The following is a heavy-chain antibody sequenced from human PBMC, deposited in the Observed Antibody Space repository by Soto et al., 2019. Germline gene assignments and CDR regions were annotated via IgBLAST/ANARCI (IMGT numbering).Heavy chain of an antibody. D-gene: IGHD5-12*01. J-gene: IGHJ2*01. CDR1: GGTFSNYP. Sequence: QVQLVQSGAEVKKPGSSVKVSCKASGGTFSNYPISWVRQAPGQVLEWMGGIIPIFGTVNYAQKFQGRVTINADESTSTAYMELSSLRSEDTAVYYCARGNHRWLQLWYFDLWGRGTLVTVSS. V-gene: IGHV1-69*12. CDR3: ARGNHRWLQLWYFDL. CDR2: IIPIFGTV.